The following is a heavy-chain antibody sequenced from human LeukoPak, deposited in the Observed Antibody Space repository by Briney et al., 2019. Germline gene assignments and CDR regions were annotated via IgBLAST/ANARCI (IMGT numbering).Heavy chain of an antibody. J-gene: IGHJ4*02. Sequence: PGGSLRLSCAASGFSFSDYYMSWIRQAPGRGLEWVSYISSTSSHTNYADSVKGRFTISRDNAKNSLYLQMSLLRAEDTAVYYCARGAFNDYWGQGTLVTVSS. CDR3: ARGAFNDY. CDR1: GFSFSDYY. CDR2: ISSTSSHT. D-gene: IGHD3-3*02. V-gene: IGHV3-11*05.